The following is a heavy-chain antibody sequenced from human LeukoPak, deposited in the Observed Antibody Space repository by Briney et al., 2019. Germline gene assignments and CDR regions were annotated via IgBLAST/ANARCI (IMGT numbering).Heavy chain of an antibody. CDR3: ARGVEPLAANTLAY. Sequence: PGRSLRLSCAASGFTVITNDMTWVRKAPGKGLEWVSVLYSDGNTKYADSVQGRFTISRDNSKNTLYLEMNSLSPDDTAVYYCARGVEPLAANTLAYWGQGTLVTVSS. J-gene: IGHJ4*02. V-gene: IGHV3-53*01. CDR2: LYSDGNT. D-gene: IGHD1-14*01. CDR1: GFTVITND.